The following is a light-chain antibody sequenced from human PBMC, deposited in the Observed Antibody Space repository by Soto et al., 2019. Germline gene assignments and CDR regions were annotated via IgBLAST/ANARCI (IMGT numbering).Light chain of an antibody. CDR2: LND. CDR1: FSNIGDNA. J-gene: IGLJ1*01. V-gene: IGLV1-44*01. Sequence: QSVLTQPPSLSATPGQRVNISCSGSFSNIGDNAVNWYQQLPGAAPKLLIYLNDQRPSGVPDRFSGSKSGTSAFLATSGLQSEDEADYYCSAYAGSSNVFGTGTKVTVL. CDR3: SAYAGSSNV.